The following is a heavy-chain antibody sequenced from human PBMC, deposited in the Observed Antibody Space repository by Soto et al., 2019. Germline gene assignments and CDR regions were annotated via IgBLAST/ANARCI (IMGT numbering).Heavy chain of an antibody. CDR2: ISSSSSYI. J-gene: IGHJ3*02. CDR1: GFTFSSYS. Sequence: GGSLRLSCAASGFTFSSYSMNWVRQAPGKGLEWVSSISSSSSYIYYADSVKGRFTISRDNAKNSLYLQMNSLRAEDTAVYYCARDYPTTPAAFDIWGQGTMVTVSS. V-gene: IGHV3-21*01. D-gene: IGHD2-15*01. CDR3: ARDYPTTPAAFDI.